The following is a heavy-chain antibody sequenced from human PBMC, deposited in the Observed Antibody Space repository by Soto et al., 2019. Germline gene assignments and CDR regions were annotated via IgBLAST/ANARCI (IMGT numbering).Heavy chain of an antibody. CDR2: INHSGST. CDR1: GGSFSGYY. Sequence: QVQLQQWGAGLLKPSETLSLTCAVYGGSFSGYYWSWIRQPPGKGLEWIGEINHSGSTNYNPSLKRRVSISVETSNNQFSLNLSSVTAADAAVYYCASGGGGSDPDYWGQGTLVTVSS. D-gene: IGHD1-26*01. V-gene: IGHV4-34*01. J-gene: IGHJ4*02. CDR3: ASGGGGSDPDY.